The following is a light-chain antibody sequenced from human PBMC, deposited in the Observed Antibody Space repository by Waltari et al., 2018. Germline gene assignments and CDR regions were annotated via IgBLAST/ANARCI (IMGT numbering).Light chain of an antibody. CDR1: QSLSNW. V-gene: IGKV1-5*03. CDR3: QQYRNLWT. CDR2: KAS. Sequence: DIQMTQSPSTLSASVGDRVTITCRASQSLSNWLAWYQQKPGKAPKVLIYKASTLESGVPSRFSGSGSGTDFTLTISSLQPDDFAIYYCQQYRNLWTFGQGTKVEIK. J-gene: IGKJ1*01.